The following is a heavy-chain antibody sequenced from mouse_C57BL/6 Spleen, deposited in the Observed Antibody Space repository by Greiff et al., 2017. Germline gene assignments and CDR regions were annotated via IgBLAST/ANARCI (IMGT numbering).Heavy chain of an antibody. CDR1: GYAFSSSW. J-gene: IGHJ3*01. CDR2: IYPGDGDT. V-gene: IGHV1-82*01. Sequence: QVQLQQSGPELVKPGASVKISCKASGYAFSSSWMNWVKQRPGKGLEWIGRIYPGDGDTNYNGKFKGKATLTADKSSSTAYMQLSSLTSEDSAVYFCARYYYGSSPWGQGTLVTVSA. CDR3: ARYYYGSSP. D-gene: IGHD1-1*01.